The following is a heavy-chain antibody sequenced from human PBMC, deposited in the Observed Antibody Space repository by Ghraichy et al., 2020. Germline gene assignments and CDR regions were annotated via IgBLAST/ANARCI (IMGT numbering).Heavy chain of an antibody. Sequence: SETLSLTCTVSGGSISSSSYYWGWIRQPPGKGLEWIGSIYYSGSTYYNPSLKSRVTISVDTSKNQFSLKLSSVTAADTAVYYCARVVRGYGDYWGQGTLVTVSS. V-gene: IGHV4-39*07. CDR2: IYYSGST. D-gene: IGHD5-12*01. CDR1: GGSISSSSYY. J-gene: IGHJ4*02. CDR3: ARVVRGYGDY.